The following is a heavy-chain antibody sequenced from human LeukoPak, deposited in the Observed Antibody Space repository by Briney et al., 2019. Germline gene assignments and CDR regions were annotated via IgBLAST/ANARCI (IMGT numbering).Heavy chain of an antibody. J-gene: IGHJ4*02. CDR2: ISTNGDST. Sequence: QAGGSLRLSCEASGFTFSTYAMHWVRQAPGKGLEYVSAISTNGDSTYYADSVKGRFTISRDNSKNTLFLQMGSLRADDMAVYYCARWGSTSCYDYWGQGTLVTVSS. CDR1: GFTFSTYA. D-gene: IGHD2-2*01. CDR3: ARWGSTSCYDY. V-gene: IGHV3-64*02.